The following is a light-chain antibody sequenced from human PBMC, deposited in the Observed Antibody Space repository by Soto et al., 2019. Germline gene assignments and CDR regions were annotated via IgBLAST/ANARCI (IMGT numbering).Light chain of an antibody. CDR3: QQYGTFPFS. J-gene: IGKJ2*01. Sequence: PGESATLSCRANQVVSSSYLAWYQQKPGQAPRLLIYHASDRATGVPDRFSGSGSGTDFALAITRLEPEDFALFYCQQYGTFPFSFGQGTKLEIK. CDR2: HAS. CDR1: QVVSSSY. V-gene: IGKV3-20*01.